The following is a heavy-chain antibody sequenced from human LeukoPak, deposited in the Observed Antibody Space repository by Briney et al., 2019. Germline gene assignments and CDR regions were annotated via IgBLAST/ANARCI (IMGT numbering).Heavy chain of an antibody. Sequence: PGGSLRLSCAASGFTFSGYAMSWVRQAPGKGLEWVSAISGRSDSTHYADSVKGRFTISRDSSKNTLYLQMNSLRAEDTAVYYCAKVARWGSAVTFDAFDIWGQGTMVTVSS. CDR3: AKVARWGSAVTFDAFDI. V-gene: IGHV3-23*01. D-gene: IGHD2-21*01. CDR1: GFTFSGYA. CDR2: ISGRSDST. J-gene: IGHJ3*02.